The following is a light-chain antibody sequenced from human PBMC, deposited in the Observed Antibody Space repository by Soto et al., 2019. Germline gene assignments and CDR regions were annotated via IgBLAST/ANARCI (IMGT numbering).Light chain of an antibody. CDR2: DVA. J-gene: IGLJ1*01. CDR1: SSDVGGYNY. V-gene: IGLV2-11*01. CDR3: CSYAGSYPFV. Sequence: QSALTQPRSVSGSPGQSVTISCTGTSSDVGGYNYVSWYQHHPGKAPKLMIYDVAKRPSGGPGRFSGSKSGNTASLTISGLQADYEADYYCCSYAGSYPFVFGPGTKVTVL.